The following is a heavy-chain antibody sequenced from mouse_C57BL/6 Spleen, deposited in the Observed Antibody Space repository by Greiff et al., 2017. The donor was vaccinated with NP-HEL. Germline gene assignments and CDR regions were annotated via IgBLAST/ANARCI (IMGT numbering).Heavy chain of an antibody. Sequence: VQLQQSGAELMKPGASVKLSCKATGYTFTGYWIEWVKQRPGHGLEWIGVINPNYGTTSYNQKFKGKATLTVDQSSSTAYMQLNSLTSEDSAVYYCARVTGTRLNYFDYWGQGTTLTVSS. V-gene: IGHV1-39*01. CDR1: GYTFTGYW. D-gene: IGHD4-1*01. CDR2: INPNYGTT. CDR3: ARVTGTRLNYFDY. J-gene: IGHJ2*01.